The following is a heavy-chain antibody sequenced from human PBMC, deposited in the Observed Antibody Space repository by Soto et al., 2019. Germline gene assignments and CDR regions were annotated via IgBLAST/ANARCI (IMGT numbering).Heavy chain of an antibody. CDR2: IKQDGSEE. Sequence: DVQLAESGGGLVQPGGSLRLSCVASGQTFNRYWMSWVRQAPGKGLEWVANIKQDGSEEYYVDSVKGRFTISRDNAKKSRYLQMHSLRAEDTAMYYWFRTHFDSGSFDFYGMGVCRQGHKVIVSP. J-gene: IGHJ6*01. CDR3: FRTHFDSGSFDFYGMGV. V-gene: IGHV3-7*03. D-gene: IGHD3-3*01. CDR1: GQTFNRYW.